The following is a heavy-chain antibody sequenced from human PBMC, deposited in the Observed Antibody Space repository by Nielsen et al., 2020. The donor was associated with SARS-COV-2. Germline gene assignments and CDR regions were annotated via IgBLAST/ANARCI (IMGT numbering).Heavy chain of an antibody. CDR1: GYTFTSYG. J-gene: IGHJ6*02. CDR2: ISAYNGNT. V-gene: IGHV1-18*01. D-gene: IGHD3-3*01. CDR3: ARDWSIFVDYYGMDV. Sequence: KVSCKASGYTFTSYGISWVRQAPGQGLEWMGWISAYNGNTNYAQKLQGRVTMTTDTSTSTAYMELRSLRSDDTAVYYCARDWSIFVDYYGMDVWGQGTTVTVSS.